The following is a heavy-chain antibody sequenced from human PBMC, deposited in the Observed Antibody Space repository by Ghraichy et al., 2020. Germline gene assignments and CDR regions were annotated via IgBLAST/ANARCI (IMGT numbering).Heavy chain of an antibody. CDR3: ARATRYELLSDP. Sequence: ASVKVSCKASRKPVSTPVITWVRESSGQRLKRMGWMNPNSGNTGYAQKFRGRVTMTRDTSTSTAYMELSILRSDDTAVYYCARATRYELLSDPWGQGTLVTVSS. CDR2: MNPNSGNT. V-gene: IGHV1-8*01. CDR1: RKPVSTPV. D-gene: IGHD2-2*01. J-gene: IGHJ5*02.